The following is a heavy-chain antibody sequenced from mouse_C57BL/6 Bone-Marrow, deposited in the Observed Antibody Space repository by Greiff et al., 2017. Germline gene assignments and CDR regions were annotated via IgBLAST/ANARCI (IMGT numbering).Heavy chain of an antibody. CDR3: ARKGYGSSCWYFDV. V-gene: IGHV2-2*01. Sequence: VQLQQSGPGLVQPSQSLSITCTVSGFSLTSYGVHWVRQSPGKGLEWLGVIWSGGSTAYNAAFISRLSISKDNSKSQVFFKMNSLQADDTAIYYCARKGYGSSCWYFDVWGTGTTVTVSS. D-gene: IGHD1-1*01. CDR2: IWSGGST. CDR1: GFSLTSYG. J-gene: IGHJ1*03.